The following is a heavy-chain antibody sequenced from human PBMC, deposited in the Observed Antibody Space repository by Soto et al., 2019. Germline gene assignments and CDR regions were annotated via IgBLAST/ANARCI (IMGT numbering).Heavy chain of an antibody. CDR2: IYPGDSDT. Sequence: GESLKISCKGSGYSFSNYWIRWVRQMPGKGLEWMGIIYPGDSDTRYSPSFQGQVTISADKSISTAHLQWSSLKASDTALYYCARQNSYGYYYYGLDVWGQGTTVTVSS. CDR1: GYSFSNYW. V-gene: IGHV5-51*01. J-gene: IGHJ6*02. D-gene: IGHD5-18*01. CDR3: ARQNSYGYYYYGLDV.